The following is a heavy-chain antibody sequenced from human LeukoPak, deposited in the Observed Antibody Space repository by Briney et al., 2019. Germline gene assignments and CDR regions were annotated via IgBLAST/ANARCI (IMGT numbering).Heavy chain of an antibody. V-gene: IGHV3-23*01. J-gene: IGHJ3*02. CDR2: ISGSGGST. D-gene: IGHD2-15*01. CDR1: GFTFSSYA. Sequence: GGSLRLSCAASGFTFSSYAMGWVRQAPGKGLEWVSAISGSGGSTYYADSVKGRFTISRDNSKNTLYLQMNSLRAEDTAVYYCAKDILGCSGGSCHWGDAFDIWGQGTMVTVSS. CDR3: AKDILGCSGGSCHWGDAFDI.